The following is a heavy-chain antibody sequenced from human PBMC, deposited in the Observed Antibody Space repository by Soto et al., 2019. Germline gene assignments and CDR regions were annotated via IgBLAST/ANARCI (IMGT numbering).Heavy chain of an antibody. J-gene: IGHJ4*02. CDR3: ASGYCSGGSCQVLY. CDR1: GGTFSSYT. V-gene: IGHV1-69*02. D-gene: IGHD2-15*01. Sequence: ASVKVSCKASGGTFSSYTISWVRQAPGQGPEWMGRIIPILGIANYAQKFQGRVTITADKSTSTAYMELSSLRSEDTAVYYCASGYCSGGSCQVLYWGQGTLVTVSS. CDR2: IIPILGIA.